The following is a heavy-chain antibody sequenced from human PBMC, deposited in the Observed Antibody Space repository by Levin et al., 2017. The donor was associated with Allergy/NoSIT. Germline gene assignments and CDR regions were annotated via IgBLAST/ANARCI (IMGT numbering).Heavy chain of an antibody. CDR3: AVFSLRYGTFEM. CDR1: GGSFGGYF. J-gene: IGHJ3*02. D-gene: IGHD4-17*01. V-gene: IGHV4-34*01. CDR2: VSHGGFT. Sequence: TSSETLSLTCAVSGGSFGGYFWSWLRQPPGKGPEWIGEVSHGGFTTYNPSLKSRVAISVDASRNEFSLKLDHVTAADTAVYYCAVFSLRYGTFEMWGQGTMVTVSS.